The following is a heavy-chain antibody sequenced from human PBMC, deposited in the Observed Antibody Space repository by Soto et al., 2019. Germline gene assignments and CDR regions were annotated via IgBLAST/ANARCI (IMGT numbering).Heavy chain of an antibody. J-gene: IGHJ4*02. D-gene: IGHD3-10*01. CDR3: ASDPYYYASGY. CDR1: GFTFSDYY. CDR2: ISGSGDTI. Sequence: QVQLVESGGGLVKPGGSLRLSCAASGFTFSDYYMTWIRQPPGKGLEWVSYISGSGDTIYYADSVKGRFIVSRDNARNSLYLQINSLRAEDTAFYYCASDPYYYASGYWGQGTLVTVSS. V-gene: IGHV3-11*01.